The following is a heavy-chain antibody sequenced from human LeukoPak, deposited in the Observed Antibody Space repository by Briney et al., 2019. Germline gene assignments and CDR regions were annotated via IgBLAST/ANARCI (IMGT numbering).Heavy chain of an antibody. CDR2: TSYSGST. CDR3: ARELNDILTGYTTHFDY. Sequence: SETLSLTCTVSGDSISSYYWSWIRQPPGKGLEWIGFTSYSGSTNYNPSLKSRVTISIDTSKSQFSLKLSSVTAADTAVYYCARELNDILTGYTTHFDYWGQGTLVTVSS. D-gene: IGHD3-9*01. J-gene: IGHJ4*02. CDR1: GDSISSYY. V-gene: IGHV4-59*01.